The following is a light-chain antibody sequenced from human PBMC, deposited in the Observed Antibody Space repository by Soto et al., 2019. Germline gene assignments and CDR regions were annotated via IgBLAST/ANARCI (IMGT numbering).Light chain of an antibody. CDR3: RSYEGSNNPV. CDR1: SSDVGGYNF. Sequence: QSALTQPPSASGSPGQSLTISCTGTSSDVGGYNFVSWYQHNPGKAPKLMIFAVSRRPSGVPDRFSGSKSGNTASLTVSGLQAEDEADYYCRSYEGSNNPVFGTGPKVTV. CDR2: AVS. J-gene: IGLJ1*01. V-gene: IGLV2-8*01.